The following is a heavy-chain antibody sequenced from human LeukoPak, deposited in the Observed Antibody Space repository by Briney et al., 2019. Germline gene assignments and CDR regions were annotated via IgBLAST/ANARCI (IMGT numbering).Heavy chain of an antibody. J-gene: IGHJ6*03. CDR2: IYYSGST. CDR1: GGSISSSSYY. D-gene: IGHD3-3*01. CDR3: ARGQRFPITIFGVVKKRDYYYYMDV. Sequence: SETLSLTCTVSGGSISSSSYYWGWIRQPPGKGLEWIGSIYYSGSTYYNPSLKSRVTISVDTSKNQFSLKLSSVTAADTAVYYCARGQRFPITIFGVVKKRDYYYYMDVWGKGTTVTVSS. V-gene: IGHV4-39*07.